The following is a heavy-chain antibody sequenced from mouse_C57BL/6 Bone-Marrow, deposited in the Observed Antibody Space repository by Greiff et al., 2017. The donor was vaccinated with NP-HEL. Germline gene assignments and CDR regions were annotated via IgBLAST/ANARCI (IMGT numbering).Heavy chain of an antibody. J-gene: IGHJ2*01. CDR2: IDPGDGDT. Sequence: EVQLQQSGAELVRPGASVKLSCTASGFNIKDYYMHWVKQRPEQGLEWIGRIDPGDGDTEYARKFQGKATLTADTSSNTAYLQPSSLTSEDTAVYYFTTEGNLYYFDDWGQGTTLTVSS. CDR3: TTEGNLYYFDD. V-gene: IGHV14-1*01. CDR1: GFNIKDYY. D-gene: IGHD2-1*01.